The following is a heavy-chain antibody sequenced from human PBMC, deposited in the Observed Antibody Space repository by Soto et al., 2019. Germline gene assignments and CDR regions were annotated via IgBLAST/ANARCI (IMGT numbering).Heavy chain of an antibody. CDR3: ARRGSGHTFDY. CDR1: GASIPRGGFH. Sequence: QLQLQESGPGLVKPSETLSLTCAVTGASIPRGGFHWGWIRQSPGQGLEWIGSLYSGSTYYNPSLKSRVTISADTSKNDFSLRLTSVTAADTAVYYCARRGSGHTFDYWGQGTLVTVSS. J-gene: IGHJ4*02. V-gene: IGHV4-39*02. CDR2: LYSGST. D-gene: IGHD3-10*01.